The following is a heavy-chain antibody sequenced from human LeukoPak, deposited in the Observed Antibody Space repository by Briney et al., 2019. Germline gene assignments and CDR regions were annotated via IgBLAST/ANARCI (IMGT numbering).Heavy chain of an antibody. V-gene: IGHV4-39*01. CDR2: IYYSGTT. D-gene: IGHD2-2*01. CDR1: RGSTSSSSYY. CDR3: ARRPIVVVPAASHYFDY. Sequence: SETLSLTCTVSRGSTSSSSYYWGWIRQPPGRGLEWIGTIYYSGTTYHNPSLRSRVTMSVDTSRDRFSLSLSFVTAADTAVYYCARRPIVVVPAASHYFDYWGQGILVAVSS. J-gene: IGHJ4*02.